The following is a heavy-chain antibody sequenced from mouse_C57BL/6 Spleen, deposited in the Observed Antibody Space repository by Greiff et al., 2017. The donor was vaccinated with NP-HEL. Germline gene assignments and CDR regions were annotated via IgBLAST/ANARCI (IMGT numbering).Heavy chain of an antibody. Sequence: VKVVESGPGLVAPSQSLSITCTVSGFTLTSYGVDWVRQSPGKGLEWLGVIWGVGSTNYNSSLKSRLSISKNNSKSQVFLKMTSLQTDDTAMYYCARSYDGIYAMDYWGQGTSVTVSS. CDR2: IWGVGST. D-gene: IGHD2-3*01. V-gene: IGHV2-6*01. J-gene: IGHJ4*01. CDR3: ARSYDGIYAMDY. CDR1: GFTLTSYG.